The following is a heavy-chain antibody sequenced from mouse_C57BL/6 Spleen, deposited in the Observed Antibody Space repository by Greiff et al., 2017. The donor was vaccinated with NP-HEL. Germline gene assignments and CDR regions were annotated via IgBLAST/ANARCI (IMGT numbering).Heavy chain of an antibody. CDR2: IIPSSGYT. D-gene: IGHD2-5*01. J-gene: IGHJ2*01. CDR3: ARGGSNSFRNY. CDR1: GYTFTSYT. Sequence: VKLQESGAELARPGASVKMSCKASGYTFTSYTMHWAKQRPGQGLEWIGYIIPSSGYTKYNQKFKDKGTLTADKSSSTAYMQLSRLTSEDPAVYFCARGGSNSFRNYRRQCTTLTVTS. V-gene: IGHV1-4*01.